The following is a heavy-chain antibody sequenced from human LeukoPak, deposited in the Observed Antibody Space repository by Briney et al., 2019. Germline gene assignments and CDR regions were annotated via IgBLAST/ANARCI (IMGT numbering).Heavy chain of an antibody. V-gene: IGHV5-51*01. CDR3: ARAEVAARLERAFDI. CDR1: GYSFTNYW. Sequence: GESLKISCKGSGYSFTNYWIGWVRQMPGKGLEWMGIIYPGDSDTKYSPSFQGQVTISADKSISTAYLQWSSLKASDTAMYYCARAEVAARLERAFDIWGQGTMVTVSS. J-gene: IGHJ3*02. D-gene: IGHD6-6*01. CDR2: IYPGDSDT.